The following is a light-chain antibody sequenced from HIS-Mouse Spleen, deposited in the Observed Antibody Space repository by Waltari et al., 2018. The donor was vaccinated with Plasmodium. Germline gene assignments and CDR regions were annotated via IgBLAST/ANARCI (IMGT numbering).Light chain of an antibody. V-gene: IGLV4-69*01. CDR3: QTWGTGMGV. J-gene: IGLJ2*01. Sequence: QLVLTQSPSASASLGASVKLTCTLSRGHSSYAIAWHHQQPEKGPRYLMTLNSDGSHSKGDGIPDRFSGSSSGAERYLTISSLQSEDEADYYCQTWGTGMGVFGGGTKLTVL. CDR2: LNSDGSH. CDR1: RGHSSYA.